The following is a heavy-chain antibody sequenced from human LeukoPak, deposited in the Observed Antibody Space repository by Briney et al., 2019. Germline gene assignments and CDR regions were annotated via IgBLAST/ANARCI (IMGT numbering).Heavy chain of an antibody. CDR1: GYRFTSYG. J-gene: IGHJ6*02. D-gene: IGHD4-17*01. CDR3: ARDAVDGDYEYGMDV. V-gene: IGHV1-18*01. CDR2: ISAYNGNT. Sequence: ASVKVSCKASGYRFTSYGISWVRQAPGQGLEWMGWISAYNGNTNYAQKLQGRVTMTTDTSTSTAYMELRSLRSDDTAVYYCARDAVDGDYEYGMDVWGQGTTVTVSS.